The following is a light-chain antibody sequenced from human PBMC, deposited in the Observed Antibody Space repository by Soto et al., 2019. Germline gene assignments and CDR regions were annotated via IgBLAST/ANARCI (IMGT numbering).Light chain of an antibody. Sequence: EIVLTQSPATLSLSPGERATLSCRASQSVSTYLAWYQQRRGQAPRVLIYDASNRATGIPARFSGSGSGAAFTLTISSLEPEDFAVYYCQQRGSWPPTFGQGTRLEIK. V-gene: IGKV3-11*01. CDR1: QSVSTY. J-gene: IGKJ5*01. CDR2: DAS. CDR3: QQRGSWPPT.